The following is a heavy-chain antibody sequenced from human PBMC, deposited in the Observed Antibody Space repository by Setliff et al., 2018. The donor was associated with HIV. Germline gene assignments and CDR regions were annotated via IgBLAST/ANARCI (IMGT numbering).Heavy chain of an antibody. CDR3: TRLASSGWYHWFDP. D-gene: IGHD6-19*01. Sequence: GGSLRLSCTASGFTFGDYAMSWVRQAPGKGLEWVGFIRSKTNSYATAYAASVKGRFTISRDDSKNTAYLQMDSLKSEDTAVYYCTRLASSGWYHWFDPWGQGTLVTVSS. CDR1: GFTFGDYA. J-gene: IGHJ5*02. V-gene: IGHV3-73*01. CDR2: IRSKTNSYAT.